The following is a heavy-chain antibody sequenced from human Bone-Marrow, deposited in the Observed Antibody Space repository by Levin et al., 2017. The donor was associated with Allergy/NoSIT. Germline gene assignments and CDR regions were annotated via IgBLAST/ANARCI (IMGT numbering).Heavy chain of an antibody. CDR3: AHSTSSRDFWSGYYHEYGMDV. V-gene: IGHV2-5*01. J-gene: IGHJ6*02. D-gene: IGHD3-3*01. CDR2: IYWNDDK. Sequence: SGPTLVKPTQTLTLTCSFSGFSFSTSGVDVGWIRQPPGKALEWLALIYWNDDKRYSPSLKSRLTIIKDTSKNQVVLTMTNMDPVDTATYYCAHSTSSRDFWSGYYHEYGMDVWGQGTTVTVSS. CDR1: GFSFSTSGVD.